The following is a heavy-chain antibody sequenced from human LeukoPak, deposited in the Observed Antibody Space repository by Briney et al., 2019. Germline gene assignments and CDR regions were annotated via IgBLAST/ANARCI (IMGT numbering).Heavy chain of an antibody. D-gene: IGHD3-22*01. CDR2: IHYSGST. J-gene: IGHJ4*02. CDR1: GGSISSYY. V-gene: IGHV4-59*01. CDR3: ARVRDRSSYFYDLDY. Sequence: SETLSLTCTVSGGSISSYYWSWIRQPPGKGLEWIGCIHYSGSTNYNPSLKSRVTISVDTSKSQFSLKLSSVTAVDTAVYYCARVRDRSSYFYDLDYWGQGTLVTVPS.